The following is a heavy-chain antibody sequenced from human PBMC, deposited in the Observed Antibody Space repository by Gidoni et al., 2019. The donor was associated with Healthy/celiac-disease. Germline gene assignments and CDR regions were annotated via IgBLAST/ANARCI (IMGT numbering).Heavy chain of an antibody. CDR1: GYSFTSYW. J-gene: IGHJ6*02. V-gene: IGHV5-51*01. D-gene: IGHD6-19*01. Sequence: EVQLVQPGAEVKKPGESLKISCKGSGYSFTSYWIGWVRQMPGKGREWMGNLYPGDSDTRYSPTFQGQVTSSADKSISAAYLQWSSLKASDTAMYYCARRVRIAVAGPFGMDVWGQGTTVTVSS. CDR3: ARRVRIAVAGPFGMDV. CDR2: LYPGDSDT.